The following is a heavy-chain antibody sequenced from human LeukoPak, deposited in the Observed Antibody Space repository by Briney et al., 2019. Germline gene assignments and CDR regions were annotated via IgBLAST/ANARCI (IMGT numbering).Heavy chain of an antibody. CDR1: GGSISSYY. CDR3: ARDKVEQLDGAYYYYMDV. CDR2: IYYSGST. Sequence: ETLSLTCTVSGGSISSYYWSWIRQPPGKGLEWIGYIYYSGSTNYNPSLKSRVTISVDTSKNQFSLKLSSVTAADTAVYYCARDKVEQLDGAYYYYMDVWGKGTTVTVSS. J-gene: IGHJ6*03. D-gene: IGHD6-6*01. V-gene: IGHV4-59*01.